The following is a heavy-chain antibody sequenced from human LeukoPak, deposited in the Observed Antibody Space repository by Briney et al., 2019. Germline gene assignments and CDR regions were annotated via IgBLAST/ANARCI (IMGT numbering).Heavy chain of an antibody. J-gene: IGHJ4*02. CDR3: ARGGRLRIFGVVDRLLKTSYYFDY. Sequence: ASVKVCCKASGYTFTSYYMHWVRQAPGQGLEWMGIINPSGGSTSYAQKFQGRVTMTRDTSTSTVYMELSSLRSEDTAVYYCARGGRLRIFGVVDRLLKTSYYFDYWGQGTLVTVSS. CDR2: INPSGGST. CDR1: GYTFTSYY. D-gene: IGHD3-3*01. V-gene: IGHV1-46*01.